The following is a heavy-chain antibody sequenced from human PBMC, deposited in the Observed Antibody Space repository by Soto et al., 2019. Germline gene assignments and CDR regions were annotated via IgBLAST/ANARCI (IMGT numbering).Heavy chain of an antibody. CDR1: GLTFSGSV. CDR3: SAPEYCSGTSCLGY. D-gene: IGHD2-2*01. Sequence: GGSLRLSCAASGLTFSGSVMRWVRQASGKGLEWVGRIRSKANNYATAYAASVKGRFTISREDSKNTAFLQMNSLKTEDTAVYYCSAPEYCSGTSCLGYWGQGTLVTVSS. V-gene: IGHV3-73*01. J-gene: IGHJ4*02. CDR2: IRSKANNYAT.